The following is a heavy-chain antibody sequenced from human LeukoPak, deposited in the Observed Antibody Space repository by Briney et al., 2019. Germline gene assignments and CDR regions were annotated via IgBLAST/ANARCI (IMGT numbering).Heavy chain of an antibody. Sequence: ASVRVSCKASGYTFTNYNINWVRQATGQGPEWMGWMNPNSGLTGYAQQFQGRVTMTRDTSISTAYMELSRLRSDDTAVYYCANLGYCSSTSCSLGYYYYYMDVWGKGTTVTVSS. CDR3: ANLGYCSSTSCSLGYYYYYMDV. CDR2: MNPNSGLT. D-gene: IGHD2-2*01. CDR1: GYTFTNYN. V-gene: IGHV1-8*01. J-gene: IGHJ6*03.